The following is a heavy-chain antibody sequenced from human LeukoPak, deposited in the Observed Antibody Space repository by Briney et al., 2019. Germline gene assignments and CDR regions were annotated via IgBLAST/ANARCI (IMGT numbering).Heavy chain of an antibody. V-gene: IGHV3-23*01. D-gene: IGHD3-10*01. J-gene: IGHJ4*02. CDR3: AKDSSYYGSGTYWNY. CDR2: ISTSGGST. Sequence: GGSLRLSCAASGFIFSSYATSWVRQAPGRGLEWVSAISTSGGSTYYADSVKGRFTISRDNSKNTLYLQMNSLRAEDTAVYYCAKDSSYYGSGTYWNYWGQGTLVTVSS. CDR1: GFIFSSYA.